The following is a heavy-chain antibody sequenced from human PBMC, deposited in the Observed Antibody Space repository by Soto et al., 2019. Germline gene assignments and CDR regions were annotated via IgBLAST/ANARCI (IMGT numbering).Heavy chain of an antibody. V-gene: IGHV5-51*01. D-gene: IGHD4-17*01. CDR1: GYTFSNFW. J-gene: IGHJ4*02. CDR3: ARTYGGHVGRAIY. CDR2: IYPGDSDT. Sequence: PGESLKISCKGSGYTFSNFWIGWVRQMPGKGLEWMGIIYPGDSDTRYSPSFQGQVTISADKSISTAYLQWSSLKASDTAMYYCARTYGGHVGRAIYWGQGTLVTVSS.